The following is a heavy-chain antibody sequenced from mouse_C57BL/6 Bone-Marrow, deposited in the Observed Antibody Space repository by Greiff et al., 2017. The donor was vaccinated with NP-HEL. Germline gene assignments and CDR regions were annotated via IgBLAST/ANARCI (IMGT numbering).Heavy chain of an antibody. Sequence: EVQLVESGGGLVKPGGSLKLSCAASGFTFSSYAMSWVRQTPEKRLEWVATISDGGSYTYYPDNVKGRFTISRDNAKNNLYLQMSHLKSEDTAMYYCARGLRIWYFDGWGTGTTVTVSS. D-gene: IGHD1-1*01. J-gene: IGHJ1*03. CDR3: ARGLRIWYFDG. V-gene: IGHV5-4*01. CDR2: ISDGGSYT. CDR1: GFTFSSYA.